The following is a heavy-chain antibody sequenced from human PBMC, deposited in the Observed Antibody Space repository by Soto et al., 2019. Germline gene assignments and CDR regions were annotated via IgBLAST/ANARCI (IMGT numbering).Heavy chain of an antibody. CDR1: GFTFSSYA. V-gene: IGHV3-23*01. CDR2: ISASGGST. J-gene: IGHJ4*02. D-gene: IGHD3-3*01. CDR3: AKPLYYDFWSGYYVDY. Sequence: EVQLLESGGGLVQPGGSLRLSCAASGFTFSSYAMSWVRQAPGKGLEWVSAISASGGSTYYADSVKGRFTISRDNSENTLYLQMNSLRGEDTVVYYCAKPLYYDFWSGYYVDYWGQGTLVTVSS.